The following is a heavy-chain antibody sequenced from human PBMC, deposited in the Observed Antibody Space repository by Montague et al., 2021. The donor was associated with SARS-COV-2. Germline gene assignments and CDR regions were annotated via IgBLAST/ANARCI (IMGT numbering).Heavy chain of an antibody. D-gene: IGHD3-22*01. Sequence: SETLSLTCAVHGGSFSGYYWSWIRQAPGKGLEWIGEINHSGSTNYNPSLKSRVTISVDTSKNQFSLKLSSVTAADTAVYYCARGAPTITMIVVVVTGAGWYFDLWGRGTLVSVSA. CDR3: ARGAPTITMIVVVVTGAGWYFDL. CDR2: INHSGST. CDR1: GGSFSGYY. J-gene: IGHJ2*01. V-gene: IGHV4-34*01.